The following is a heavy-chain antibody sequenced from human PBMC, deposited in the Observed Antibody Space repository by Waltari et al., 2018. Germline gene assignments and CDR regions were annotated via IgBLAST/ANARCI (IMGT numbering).Heavy chain of an antibody. CDR3: ARRLRGSSDDAFGV. D-gene: IGHD6-13*01. CDR1: GGSISGYF. V-gene: IGHV4-59*08. J-gene: IGHJ3*01. CDR2: FYYSGTT. Sequence: QVQLQESGPGLVKPSETLSLTCTVSGGSISGYFWSWIRQPPGKGLEWIGYFYYSGTTRYNPSLKSRGTRTEDTAKNQFSLHLRSVTAADTAVYYCARRLRGSSDDAFGVWGQGTMVTVSS.